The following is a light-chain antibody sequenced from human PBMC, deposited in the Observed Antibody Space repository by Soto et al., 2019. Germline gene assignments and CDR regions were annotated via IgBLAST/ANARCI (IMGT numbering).Light chain of an antibody. CDR1: QSVLYSSNNMNY. CDR3: QQYYTTPS. V-gene: IGKV4-1*01. J-gene: IGKJ2*01. CDR2: WAS. Sequence: DIVMTQSPDSLAVSLGERATINCKSSQSVLYSSNNMNYLAWYQQKPGQPPKLLVYWASTRESGVPDRFGGSGSGTDCTLTINSLQAEDVAVYYCQQYYTTPSFGQGTKLEIK.